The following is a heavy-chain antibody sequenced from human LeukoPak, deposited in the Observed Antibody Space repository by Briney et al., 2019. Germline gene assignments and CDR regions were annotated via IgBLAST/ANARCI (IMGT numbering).Heavy chain of an antibody. V-gene: IGHV3-23*01. CDR1: GFTFSSYA. D-gene: IGHD3-3*01. Sequence: GGSLRLSCAASGFTFSSYAMSWVRQAPGKGLEWVSAISGSGGSTYYVDSVKGRFTISRDNSKNTLYLQMNSLRAEDTAVYYCAKDSSIFGGFDYWGQGTLVTVSS. CDR3: AKDSSIFGGFDY. J-gene: IGHJ4*02. CDR2: ISGSGGST.